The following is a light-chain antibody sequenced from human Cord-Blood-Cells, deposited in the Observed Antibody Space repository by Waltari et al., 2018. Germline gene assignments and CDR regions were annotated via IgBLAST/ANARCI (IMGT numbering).Light chain of an antibody. J-gene: IGLJ1*01. CDR3: CSYAGSSYV. Sequence: QSALTQLASVSGPPGPSITISAPETSIAVGMYNLISWYPQHPGKAPKLMIYEGSKPPSGVSNRFAGSKSGNTASLTISGLQAEDEADYYCCSYAGSSYVFGTGTKVTVL. CDR2: EGS. V-gene: IGLV2-23*01. CDR1: SIAVGMYNL.